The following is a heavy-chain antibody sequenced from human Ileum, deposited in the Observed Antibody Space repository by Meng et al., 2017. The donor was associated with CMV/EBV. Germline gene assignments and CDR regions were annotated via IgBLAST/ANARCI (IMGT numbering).Heavy chain of an antibody. Sequence: QVHLQKPGPGLVKPSQTLSRACTVSGSSITNDDYYWSCIRQPPGKGLEWIGYIYYNGITYYNPSLKSRIAILVDTSKSQFSLIVSPVTAADTAVYYCAKYSGPSRWFDPWGQGTLVTVSS. V-gene: IGHV4-30-4*01. D-gene: IGHD5-12*01. CDR1: GSSITNDDYY. CDR3: AKYSGPSRWFDP. J-gene: IGHJ5*02. CDR2: IYYNGIT.